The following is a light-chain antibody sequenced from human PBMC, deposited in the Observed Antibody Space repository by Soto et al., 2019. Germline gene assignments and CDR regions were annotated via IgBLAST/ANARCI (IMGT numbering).Light chain of an antibody. Sequence: QSALTQPPSASGTPGQRVTISCSGSSSNIGSNNVNWYQQLPGTAPKLLIYSNNQRPSGVPDRFSGSKSGTSASLAISGLQSEDEADYYCAAWDDSLNGSYVFXTGTKVTVL. CDR1: SSNIGSNN. CDR2: SNN. V-gene: IGLV1-44*01. CDR3: AAWDDSLNGSYV. J-gene: IGLJ1*01.